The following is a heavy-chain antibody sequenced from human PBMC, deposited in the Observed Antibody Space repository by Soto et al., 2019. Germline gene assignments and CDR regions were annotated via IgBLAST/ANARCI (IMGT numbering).Heavy chain of an antibody. D-gene: IGHD3-9*01. V-gene: IGHV3-7*01. CDR3: ARVGDILGPYYYYMDV. CDR2: IKQDGSEK. J-gene: IGHJ6*03. CDR1: GFTFSSYW. Sequence: EVQLVESGGGLVQPGGSLRLSCAASGFTFSSYWMSWVRQAPGKGLEWVANIKQDGSEKYYVDSVKGRFTISRDNAKNSLYLQMNSLRAEDTAVYYCARVGDILGPYYYYMDVWGKGTTVTVSS.